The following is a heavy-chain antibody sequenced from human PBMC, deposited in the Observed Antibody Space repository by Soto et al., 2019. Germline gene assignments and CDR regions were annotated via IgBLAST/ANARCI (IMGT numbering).Heavy chain of an antibody. CDR3: ARWYGGNAGDY. CDR2: MNPNSGDT. Sequence: QVQLVQSGAEVKKPGASVKVSCKASGYTFTSYDINWVRQATGQGPEWMGWMNPNSGDTHYAQTFQGRVTMTRNTSISTAYRELSSLRSEDTAMYYCARWYGGNAGDYWGQGTLVTVSS. CDR1: GYTFTSYD. J-gene: IGHJ4*02. V-gene: IGHV1-8*01. D-gene: IGHD2-15*01.